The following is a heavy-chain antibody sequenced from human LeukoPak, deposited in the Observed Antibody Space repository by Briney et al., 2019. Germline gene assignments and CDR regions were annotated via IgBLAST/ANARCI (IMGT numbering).Heavy chain of an antibody. V-gene: IGHV3-7*01. CDR1: GFMFSRNW. Sequence: GGSLRLSCAASGFMFSRNWMSWVRQAPGKGLEWVADIKQGGNEKQYVDSVRGRFTVSRDDAKNSLYLQMNSLRAEDTAVYYCARAFGRGYHCDYWGQGTLVTVSS. J-gene: IGHJ4*02. D-gene: IGHD5-18*01. CDR2: IKQGGNEK. CDR3: ARAFGRGYHCDY.